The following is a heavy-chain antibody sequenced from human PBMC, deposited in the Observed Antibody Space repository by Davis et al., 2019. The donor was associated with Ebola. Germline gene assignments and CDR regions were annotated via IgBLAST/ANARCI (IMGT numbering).Heavy chain of an antibody. CDR1: GGSVSSGSYY. J-gene: IGHJ4*02. Sequence: PSETLSLTCTVSGGSVSSGSYYWSWIRQPPGKGLEWIGYIYYSGSTNYNPSLKSRVTISVDTSKNQFSLKLSSVTAADTAVYYCARDDGSGSYYHYWGQGTLVTVSS. CDR2: IYYSGST. CDR3: ARDDGSGSYYHY. D-gene: IGHD3-10*01. V-gene: IGHV4-61*01.